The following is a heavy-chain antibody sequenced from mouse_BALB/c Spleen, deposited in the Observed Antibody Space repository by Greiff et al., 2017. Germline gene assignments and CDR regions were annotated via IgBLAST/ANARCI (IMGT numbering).Heavy chain of an antibody. V-gene: IGHV3-6*02. CDR3: AGYEDFDY. D-gene: IGHD2-14*01. Sequence: VQLQQSGPGLVKPSQSLSLTCSVTGYSITSGYYWNWIRQFPGNKLEWMGYISYDGSNNYNPSLKNRISITRDTSKNQFFLKLNSVTTEDTATYYCAGYEDFDYWGQGTTLTVSS. CDR1: GYSITSGYY. CDR2: ISYDGSN. J-gene: IGHJ2*01.